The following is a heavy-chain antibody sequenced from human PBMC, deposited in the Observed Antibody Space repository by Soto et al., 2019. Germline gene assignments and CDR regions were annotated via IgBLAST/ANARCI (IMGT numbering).Heavy chain of an antibody. CDR3: ARRAGEWPLDY. D-gene: IGHD3-10*01. Sequence: QVQLVQSGAEVKKPGASVKVSCKASGYTFTSYYMHWVRQAPGQGLEWMGIINPSGGSTSYAQKFQGRVTMPRDTSTSTVYMELSSLRSEDTAVYYCARRAGEWPLDYWGQGTLVTVSS. J-gene: IGHJ4*02. CDR1: GYTFTSYY. CDR2: INPSGGST. V-gene: IGHV1-46*03.